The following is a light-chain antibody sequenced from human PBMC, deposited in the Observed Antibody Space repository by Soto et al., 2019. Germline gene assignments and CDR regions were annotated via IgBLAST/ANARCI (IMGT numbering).Light chain of an antibody. CDR3: QQYHNWPA. V-gene: IGKV3D-15*01. J-gene: IGKJ1*01. CDR1: QSISSY. CDR2: DAS. Sequence: EVVLTQSPDTLSLPPGERATLSCRASQSISSYLAWYQQKPGQAPRLLIYDASSRATGIPARFSGSGSGTEFTLTISSLQSEDFAVYYCQQYHNWPAFGQGTKVDNK.